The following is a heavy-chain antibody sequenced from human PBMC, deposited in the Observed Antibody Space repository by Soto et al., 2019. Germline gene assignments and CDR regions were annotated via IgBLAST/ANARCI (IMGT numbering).Heavy chain of an antibody. Sequence: SVKVSCKASGGTFSSYTISWVRQAPGQGLEWMGRIIPILGIANYAQKFQGRVTITADKSTSTAYMELSSLRSEDTAVYYCARGGYGSSTSCDAPDAFGIWGQGTMVTVAS. CDR2: IIPILGIA. V-gene: IGHV1-69*02. CDR1: GGTFSSYT. CDR3: ARGGYGSSTSCDAPDAFGI. J-gene: IGHJ3*02. D-gene: IGHD2-2*01.